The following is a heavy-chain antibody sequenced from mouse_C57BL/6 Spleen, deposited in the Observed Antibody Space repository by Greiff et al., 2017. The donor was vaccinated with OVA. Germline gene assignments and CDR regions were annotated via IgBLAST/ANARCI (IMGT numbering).Heavy chain of an antibody. V-gene: IGHV1-69*01. CDR1: GYTFTSYW. J-gene: IGHJ2*01. Sequence: VQRVESGAELVMPGASVKLSCKASGYTFTSYWMHWVKQRPGQGLEWIGEIDPSDSYTNYNQKFKGKSTLTVDKSSSTAYMQLSSLTSEDSAVYYCARSADITTGYFDYWGQGTTLTVSS. CDR3: ARSADITTGYFDY. CDR2: IDPSDSYT. D-gene: IGHD1-1*01.